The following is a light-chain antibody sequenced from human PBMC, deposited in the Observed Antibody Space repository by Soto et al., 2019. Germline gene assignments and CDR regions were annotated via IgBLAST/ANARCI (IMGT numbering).Light chain of an antibody. CDR2: AAS. J-gene: IGKJ1*01. CDR3: QQFNTYRT. CDR1: QDISDF. V-gene: IGKV1-17*03. Sequence: DIQMTQSPSAMSASVGDRVTITCRASQDISDFLAWFQQKPGEVPKRLIYAASSLESGVPSRFSGSGSGTEFTLTISSLQPDDFATYYCQQFNTYRTFGQGTKVDTK.